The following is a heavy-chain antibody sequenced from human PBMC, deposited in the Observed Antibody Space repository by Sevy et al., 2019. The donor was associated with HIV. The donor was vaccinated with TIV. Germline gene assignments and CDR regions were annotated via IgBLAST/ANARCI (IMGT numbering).Heavy chain of an antibody. CDR3: ARPRANYVDHYFFYAMDV. D-gene: IGHD4-17*01. CDR1: EFAFTNYY. CDR2: ISYDGSDK. Sequence: GGSLRLSCAASEFAFTNYYEMHWVRQAPGKGLEWVALISYDGSDKYYADSVKGRFTISRDNFKNTLYLQMNSLTTEDTAVYYCARPRANYVDHYFFYAMDVWGQGTTVTVSS. J-gene: IGHJ6*02. V-gene: IGHV3-30-3*01.